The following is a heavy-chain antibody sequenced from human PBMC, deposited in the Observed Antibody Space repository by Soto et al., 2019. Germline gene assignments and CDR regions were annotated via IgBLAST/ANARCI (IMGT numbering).Heavy chain of an antibody. V-gene: IGHV3-15*07. Sequence: GGSLRLSCAASGFTFNHAWMNWVRQAPGKGLEWVGRIKSKSDGGTTDYAAPVKGRFTISRDDSENTVYLQMNSLKTEDIAVYYCTREGGYYYGLDVWGQGTXVTVSS. CDR3: TREGGYYYGLDV. CDR1: GFTFNHAW. CDR2: IKSKSDGGTT. J-gene: IGHJ6*02. D-gene: IGHD1-26*01.